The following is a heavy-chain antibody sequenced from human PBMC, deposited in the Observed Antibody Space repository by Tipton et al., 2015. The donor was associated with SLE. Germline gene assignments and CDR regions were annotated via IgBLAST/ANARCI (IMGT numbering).Heavy chain of an antibody. Sequence: TLSLTCAVSGGSIISSSWGSWVRQPPGKGLEWIGDIYHSESPNYNPSLKSRVTISIDKSKNQFSLKLTSVTAADTAVYHCKRVPRYNWNYIADWGQGTLVSVSS. J-gene: IGHJ4*02. CDR3: KRVPRYNWNYIAD. CDR1: GGSIISSSW. CDR2: IYHSESP. V-gene: IGHV4-4*02. D-gene: IGHD1-7*01.